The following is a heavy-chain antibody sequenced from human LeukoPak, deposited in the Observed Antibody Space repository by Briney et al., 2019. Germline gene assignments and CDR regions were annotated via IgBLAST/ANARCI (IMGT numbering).Heavy chain of an antibody. CDR2: ISGSGSST. D-gene: IGHD6-13*01. J-gene: IGHJ4*02. Sequence: GGSLRLSCAASGFTFSSYAMSWVRQAPGKGLEWVSDISGSGSSTYYAASVKGRFTMSRDNSKNTLYLQMNSLRAEDTAVYYCAKDLARPAAGTFDYWGQGTLVTVSS. V-gene: IGHV3-23*01. CDR3: AKDLARPAAGTFDY. CDR1: GFTFSSYA.